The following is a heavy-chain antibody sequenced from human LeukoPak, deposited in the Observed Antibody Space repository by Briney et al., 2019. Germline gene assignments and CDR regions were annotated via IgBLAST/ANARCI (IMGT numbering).Heavy chain of an antibody. J-gene: IGHJ3*02. CDR1: GGSISSSSYY. D-gene: IGHD5-18*01. Sequence: PSETLSLTCTVSGGSISSSSYYWGWIRQPPGKGLEWIGSIYYSGSTYYNPSLKSRVTISVDTSKNQFSLKLSSVTAADTAVYYCARDNLPSRGYSYGYLGAFDIWGQGTMVTVSS. CDR2: IYYSGST. V-gene: IGHV4-39*07. CDR3: ARDNLPSRGYSYGYLGAFDI.